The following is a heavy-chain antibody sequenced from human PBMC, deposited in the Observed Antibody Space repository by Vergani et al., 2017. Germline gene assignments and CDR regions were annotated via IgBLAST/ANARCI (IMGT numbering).Heavy chain of an antibody. J-gene: IGHJ5*02. CDR1: GYSFTSYW. D-gene: IGHD3-22*01. CDR2: IDPSDSYT. CDR3: ARVGWSFYDSSGYYYAPGGWFDP. V-gene: IGHV5-10-1*03. Sequence: EVQLVQSGAEVKKPGESLRISCKGSGYSFTSYWISWVRQMPGKGLEWMGRIDPSDSYTNYSPSFQGHVTISADKSISTAYLQWRSLKASDTAMYYCARVGWSFYDSSGYYYAPGGWFDPWGQGTLLTVSS.